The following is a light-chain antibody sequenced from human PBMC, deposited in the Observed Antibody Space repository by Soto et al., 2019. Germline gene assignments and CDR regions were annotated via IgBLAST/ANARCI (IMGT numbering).Light chain of an antibody. CDR3: QAWDSSTSLHV. CDR2: QDS. CDR1: NLGDKY. V-gene: IGLV3-1*01. Sequence: SYELTQPPSVSVSPGQTASITCSGDNLGDKYACWYQQKPGQSPVLVIYQDSKRPSGIPERFSGSNSGNTATLTISGTQAMDEADYYCQAWDSSTSLHVFGTGTKLTVL. J-gene: IGLJ1*01.